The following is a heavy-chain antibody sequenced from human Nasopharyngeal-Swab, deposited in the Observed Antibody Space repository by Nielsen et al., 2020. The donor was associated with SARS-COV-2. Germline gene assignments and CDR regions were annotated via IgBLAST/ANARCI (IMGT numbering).Heavy chain of an antibody. CDR3: AKVVAAHYYYYGMDV. J-gene: IGHJ6*02. Sequence: WIRQPPGKGLEWVSGISWNSGSIGYVDSVKGRFTISRDNAKNSLYLQMNSLRAEDTALYYCAKVVAAHYYYYGMDVWGQGTTVTVSS. V-gene: IGHV3-9*01. D-gene: IGHD2-15*01. CDR2: ISWNSGSI.